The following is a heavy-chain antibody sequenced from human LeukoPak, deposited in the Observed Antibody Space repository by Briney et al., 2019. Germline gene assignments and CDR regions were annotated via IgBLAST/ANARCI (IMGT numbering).Heavy chain of an antibody. CDR2: ISGSGGST. V-gene: IGHV3-23*01. D-gene: IGHD6-13*01. J-gene: IGHJ4*02. CDR3: ARRNIAAAALDY. Sequence: QPGGSLSLSCAASVFTCSNYAMSWVRQAPGKGLEWVSAISGSGGSTYYADSVKGRFTISRDNSKNTLYLQMNSLRAEDTAVYYCARRNIAAAALDYWGQGTLVTVSS. CDR1: VFTCSNYA.